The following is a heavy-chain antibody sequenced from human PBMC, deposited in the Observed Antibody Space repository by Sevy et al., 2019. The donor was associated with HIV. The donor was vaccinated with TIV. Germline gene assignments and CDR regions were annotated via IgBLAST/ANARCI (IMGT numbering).Heavy chain of an antibody. Sequence: ASVKVSCKASGYTFASYDINWVRQATGQRLEWMGWMNPHSGNTGYAQKFQGRVTMTRNTSISTAYMEPSSLRSEDTAVYYCATGLLKQLVGSWFDPWGQGTLVTVSS. J-gene: IGHJ5*02. CDR1: GYTFASYD. D-gene: IGHD6-6*01. CDR3: ATGLLKQLVGSWFDP. V-gene: IGHV1-8*01. CDR2: MNPHSGNT.